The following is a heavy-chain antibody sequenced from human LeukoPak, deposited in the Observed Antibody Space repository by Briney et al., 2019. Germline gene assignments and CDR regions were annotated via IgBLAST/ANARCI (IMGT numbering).Heavy chain of an antibody. CDR2: ISGSGGST. CDR1: GFFFISYA. J-gene: IGHJ3*02. CDR3: AKGSGSATDYYDSSGYPHDAFDI. D-gene: IGHD3-22*01. V-gene: IGHV3-23*01. Sequence: GSLRLSCAASGFFFISYAMSWVRQAPGKGLEWVSAISGSGGSTYYADSVKGRFTISRDNSKNPLYLQMNSLRAEDTAVYYCAKGSGSATDYYDSSGYPHDAFDIWGQGTMVTVSS.